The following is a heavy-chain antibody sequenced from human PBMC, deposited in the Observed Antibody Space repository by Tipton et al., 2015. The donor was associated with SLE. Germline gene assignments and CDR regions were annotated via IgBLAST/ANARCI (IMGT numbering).Heavy chain of an antibody. CDR1: GYSLTSGYY. D-gene: IGHD1-14*01. Sequence: TLSLTCTVSGYSLTSGYYWGWIRQPPGKGLEWIGRIYHSDSIYHNPSLKSRVTISVDTSKNQFSLRLSSVTAADTAVYYCARDLRSGGYYYYYYMDVWGKGTTVTVSS. CDR3: ARDLRSGGYYYYYYMDV. J-gene: IGHJ6*03. CDR2: IYHSDSI. V-gene: IGHV4-38-2*02.